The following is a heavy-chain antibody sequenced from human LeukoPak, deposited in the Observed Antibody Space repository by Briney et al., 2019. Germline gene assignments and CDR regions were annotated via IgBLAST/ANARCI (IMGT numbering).Heavy chain of an antibody. Sequence: PGGSLRLSCAASGFTFSDYYMSWIRQAPGKGLEWVSYISSSGSTIYYADSVKGRFTISRDNAKNSLYLQMNSLRAEDTAVYYCANVGYCSSTSCYMYDQNLFYYGMDVWGQGTTVTVSS. CDR3: ANVGYCSSTSCYMYDQNLFYYGMDV. J-gene: IGHJ6*02. D-gene: IGHD2-2*02. CDR2: ISSSGSTI. V-gene: IGHV3-11*01. CDR1: GFTFSDYY.